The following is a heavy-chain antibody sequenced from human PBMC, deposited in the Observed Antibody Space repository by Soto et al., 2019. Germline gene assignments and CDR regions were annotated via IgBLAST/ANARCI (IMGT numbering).Heavy chain of an antibody. CDR2: ISYDGSNK. CDR1: GFTFSSYA. J-gene: IGHJ4*02. D-gene: IGHD3-22*01. CDR3: ARDDYYDSSGYYSRLVY. Sequence: GGSLRLSCAASGFTFSSYAMHWVRQAPGKGLEWVAVISYDGSNKYYADSVKGRFTISRDNSKNTLYLQMNSLRAEDTAVYYCARDDYYDSSGYYSRLVYWGQGTLVTVSS. V-gene: IGHV3-30-3*01.